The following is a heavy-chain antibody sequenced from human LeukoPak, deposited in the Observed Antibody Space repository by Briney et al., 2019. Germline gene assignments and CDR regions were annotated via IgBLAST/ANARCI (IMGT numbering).Heavy chain of an antibody. V-gene: IGHV3-7*01. D-gene: IGHD3-22*01. J-gene: IGHJ4*02. Sequence: GGSLRLSCAASGFRFSDYWMSWVRQAPGKGLECVANIMTDGSETNYTASVKGRFTVSRDDAKNSLYLQMNNMRGEDAAIYYCTKNLSHDGSGWGQGTLVAVSS. CDR2: IMTDGSET. CDR3: TKNLSHDGSG. CDR1: GFRFSDYW.